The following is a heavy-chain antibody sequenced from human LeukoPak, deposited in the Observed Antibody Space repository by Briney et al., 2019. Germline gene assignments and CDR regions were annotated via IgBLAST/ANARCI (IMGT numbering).Heavy chain of an antibody. CDR2: INPNSGGT. Sequence: ASVKVSCKASGYTVTGYYMHWVRQAPGQGLEWMGWINPNSGGTNYAQKFQGRVTMTRDTSISTAYMELSRLRSDDTAVYYCARDFLGGADSDGTDYWGQGTLVTVSS. CDR3: ARDFLGGADSDGTDY. D-gene: IGHD2-21*02. CDR1: GYTVTGYY. J-gene: IGHJ4*02. V-gene: IGHV1-2*02.